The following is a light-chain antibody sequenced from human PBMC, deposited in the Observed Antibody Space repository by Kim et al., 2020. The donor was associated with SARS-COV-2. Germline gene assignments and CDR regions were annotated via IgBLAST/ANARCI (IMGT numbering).Light chain of an antibody. CDR2: GKN. Sequence: VALGQTVRITGQGDSLRSYYATRYQQKPGQAPIVVIYGKNNRPAGIPDRFSGSSSGNTASLTITGTQAGDEADYYCNSRDSNDNVVFGGGTQLTVL. CDR3: NSRDSNDNVV. J-gene: IGLJ2*01. V-gene: IGLV3-19*01. CDR1: SLRSYY.